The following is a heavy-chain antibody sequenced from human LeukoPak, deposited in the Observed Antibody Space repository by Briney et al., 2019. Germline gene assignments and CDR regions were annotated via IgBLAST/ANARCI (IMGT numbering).Heavy chain of an antibody. D-gene: IGHD3-10*01. CDR1: GFTFSSYW. V-gene: IGHV3-7*01. Sequence: GGSLRLSCAASGFTFSSYWMSWVRQAPGKGLEWVANIKQDGSEKYYVDSVKGRFTISRDNAKNSLYLQMNSLRAEDTAVYYCARVRLWFGELSWNGIGYFDYWGQGTLVTVSS. CDR2: IKQDGSEK. CDR3: ARVRLWFGELSWNGIGYFDY. J-gene: IGHJ4*02.